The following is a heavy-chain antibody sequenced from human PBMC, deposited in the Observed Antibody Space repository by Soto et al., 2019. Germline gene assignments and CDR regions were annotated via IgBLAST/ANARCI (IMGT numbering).Heavy chain of an antibody. CDR3: ARGVAVADLYYYYYYGMDV. Sequence: GGSLRLSCAASGFTFSDYYMSWIRQAPGKGLEWVSYISSSGSTIYYADSVKGRFTISRDNAKNSLYLQMNSLRAEDTAVYYCARGVAVADLYYYYYYGMDVWGQVTKVTVSS. CDR1: GFTFSDYY. D-gene: IGHD6-19*01. CDR2: ISSSGSTI. V-gene: IGHV3-11*01. J-gene: IGHJ6*02.